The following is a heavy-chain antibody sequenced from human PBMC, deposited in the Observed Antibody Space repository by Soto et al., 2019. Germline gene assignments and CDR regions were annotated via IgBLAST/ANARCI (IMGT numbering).Heavy chain of an antibody. J-gene: IGHJ5*02. Sequence: GGSLRLSCAASGFNFNSYTINWVRQAPGKRLEWLSSISSSGYIFSTDSVRGRFTISRDNAKNSVYLQINSLRDEDTAVYYCARTYVSGIAGFDPWGQGTLVTVSS. V-gene: IGHV3-21*01. D-gene: IGHD1-20*01. CDR2: ISSSGYI. CDR3: ARTYVSGIAGFDP. CDR1: GFNFNSYT.